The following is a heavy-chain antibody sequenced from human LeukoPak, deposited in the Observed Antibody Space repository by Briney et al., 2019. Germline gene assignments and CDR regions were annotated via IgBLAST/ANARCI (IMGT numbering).Heavy chain of an antibody. Sequence: ASVKVSCKASGYTFTGYYMHWVRQAPGQGLEWMGWINPNSGGTNYAQKFQVRGTMTRDTSISTAYMELSRLRSDDTAVYYCARDNYDSSGYYPHDAFDIWGQGTMVTVSS. J-gene: IGHJ3*02. CDR3: ARDNYDSSGYYPHDAFDI. V-gene: IGHV1-2*02. CDR1: GYTFTGYY. CDR2: INPNSGGT. D-gene: IGHD3-22*01.